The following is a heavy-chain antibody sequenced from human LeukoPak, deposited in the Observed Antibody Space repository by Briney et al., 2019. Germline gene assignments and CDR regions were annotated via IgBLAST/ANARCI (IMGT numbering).Heavy chain of an antibody. CDR3: ARRGTIAVPVFWFDP. J-gene: IGHJ5*02. CDR1: GFTFSTYW. CDR2: IDHDGINT. D-gene: IGHD6-19*01. Sequence: PGGSLRLSCAASGFTFSTYWMHWVRQAPGKGLVWVSRIDHDGINTYYADSVKGRFTISRDNAKNSVYLQINRLRAEDTAVYYCARRGTIAVPVFWFDPWGQGTLVIVSS. V-gene: IGHV3-74*01.